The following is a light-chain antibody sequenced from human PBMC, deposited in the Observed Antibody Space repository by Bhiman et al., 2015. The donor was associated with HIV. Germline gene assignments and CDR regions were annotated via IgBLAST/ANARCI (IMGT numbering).Light chain of an antibody. CDR1: SSDVGDYDY. CDR2: DVT. Sequence: QSALTQSASVSGSPGQSITISCTGTSSDVGDYDYVSWYQHHPGKAPKLIIYDVTKRPSGVSNRFSGSKSGNTASLTISGLQAEDEAVYYCSSHAGDSTFAFGSGTKLTVL. J-gene: IGLJ1*01. V-gene: IGLV2-14*03. CDR3: SSHAGDSTFA.